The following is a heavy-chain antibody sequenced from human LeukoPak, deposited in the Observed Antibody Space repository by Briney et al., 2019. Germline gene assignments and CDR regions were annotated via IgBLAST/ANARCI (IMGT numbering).Heavy chain of an antibody. CDR3: ARSYYYGPGRLYYYYYYMDV. CDR2: LYYSGST. J-gene: IGHJ6*03. CDR1: GGSISSSSYY. V-gene: IGHV4-39*01. Sequence: SETLSLTCTVSGGSISSSSYYWGWIRQPPGKGLEWIGSLYYSGSTYYNPSLKSRVTISVDTSKNQFSLKLSSVTAADTAVYYCARSYYYGPGRLYYYYYYMDVWGKGTTVTISS. D-gene: IGHD3-10*01.